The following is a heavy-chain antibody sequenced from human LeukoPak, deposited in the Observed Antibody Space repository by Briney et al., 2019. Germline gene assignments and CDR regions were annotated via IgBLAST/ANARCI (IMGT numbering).Heavy chain of an antibody. Sequence: SETLSLTCAASGYSISSGYYWGWTRQPPGKGLEWIGSIFHSGSTYYNPSLKSRVNMSVDTSKNQISLKLSSVTAADTAVYYCARASGSYGSGSYYYYGMDVWGKGTTVTVSS. CDR1: GYSISSGYY. D-gene: IGHD3-10*01. V-gene: IGHV4-38-2*01. J-gene: IGHJ6*04. CDR3: ARASGSYGSGSYYYYGMDV. CDR2: IFHSGST.